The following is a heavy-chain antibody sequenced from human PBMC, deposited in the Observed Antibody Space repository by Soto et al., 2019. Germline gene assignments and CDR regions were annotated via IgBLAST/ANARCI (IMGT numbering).Heavy chain of an antibody. CDR3: ARDLGTMRGWFNP. V-gene: IGHV4-59*01. CDR1: GVSLTNYY. Sequence: SLTCTVSGVSLTNYYWSWIRQSPGAGLAWIGFIDDSGSTNYNPSLKSRVSISLDTPNNQFSLWLNSVTAADTALYYCARDLGTMRGWFNPWGQGTLVTVSS. J-gene: IGHJ5*02. CDR2: IDDSGST. D-gene: IGHD1-1*01.